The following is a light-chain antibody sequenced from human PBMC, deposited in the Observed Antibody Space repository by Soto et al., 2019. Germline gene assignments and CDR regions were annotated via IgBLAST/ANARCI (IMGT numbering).Light chain of an antibody. CDR3: QQYDTSPRT. J-gene: IGKJ1*01. Sequence: EIVLTQSPGTLSLSPGDRATLSCRASQSVSSSYLAWYQQKPGQSPRLLIFGASSRATGTPDRFSGSGSGTDFTLNNSRLEPEDFAVYYCQQYDTSPRTFGQGTTVEIK. CDR2: GAS. CDR1: QSVSSSY. V-gene: IGKV3-20*01.